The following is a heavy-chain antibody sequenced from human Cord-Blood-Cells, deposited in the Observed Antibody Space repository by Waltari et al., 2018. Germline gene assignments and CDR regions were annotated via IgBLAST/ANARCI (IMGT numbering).Heavy chain of an antibody. D-gene: IGHD3-16*01. CDR1: GGSISSSNW. CDR3: ARNPYDYVWGSSLDY. Sequence: QVQLQESGPGLVKPSGTLSLTCAVSGGSISSSNWWSWVRQPPGKGLEWIGEIYHSGSTNYNPSLKSRVTISVDKSKNQLSLKLSSVTAADTAVYYCARNPYDYVWGSSLDYWGQGTLVTVSS. V-gene: IGHV4-4*02. J-gene: IGHJ4*02. CDR2: IYHSGST.